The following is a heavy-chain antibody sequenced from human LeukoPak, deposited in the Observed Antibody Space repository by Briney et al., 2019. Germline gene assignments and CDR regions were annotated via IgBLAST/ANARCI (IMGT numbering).Heavy chain of an antibody. J-gene: IGHJ4*02. CDR2: IYYSGNT. V-gene: IGHV4-39*01. Sequence: PSETLSLTCTVSGDSLSSSNSYWGWIRQPPGKGLEWIGSIYYSGNTYYNASLKSRVSISVDTSKNQFSLRLTSVTAADTAVYYCARQTGSGLFILPGGQGTLVTVSS. CDR3: ARQTGSGLFILP. D-gene: IGHD3/OR15-3a*01. CDR1: GDSLSSSNSY.